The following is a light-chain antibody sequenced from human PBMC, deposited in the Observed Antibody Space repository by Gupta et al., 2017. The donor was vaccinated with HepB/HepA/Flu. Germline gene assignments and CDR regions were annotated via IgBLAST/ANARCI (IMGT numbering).Light chain of an antibody. Sequence: SSELTQDPAVSVALGQTVRITCQGDSLRSYYASWYQQKPGQAPVLVIYGKNNRPSGIPDRFSGSSSGNTASLTITGAQAEDEADYYCNSRDSSGNPHVVFGGGTKRTVL. CDR3: NSRDSSGNPHVV. J-gene: IGLJ2*01. CDR2: GKN. CDR1: SLRSYY. V-gene: IGLV3-19*01.